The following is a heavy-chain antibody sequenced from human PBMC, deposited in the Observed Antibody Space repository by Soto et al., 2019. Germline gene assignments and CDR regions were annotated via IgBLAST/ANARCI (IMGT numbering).Heavy chain of an antibody. Sequence: RGSLLLSCAASGFTFSSYAMSWVRQAPGQGLEWVSAISGSGGSTYYADSVTCRFTISRDNSKNTLYLQMNSLRAEDTAVYYCAKEGRFLEWLLSPFDYWGQGTLVTVS. D-gene: IGHD3-3*01. V-gene: IGHV3-23*01. CDR3: AKEGRFLEWLLSPFDY. CDR2: ISGSGGST. CDR1: GFTFSSYA. J-gene: IGHJ4*02.